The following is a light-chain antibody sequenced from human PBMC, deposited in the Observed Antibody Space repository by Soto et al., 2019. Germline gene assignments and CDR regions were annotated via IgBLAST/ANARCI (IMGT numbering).Light chain of an antibody. CDR2: NNN. CDR1: SSYIGSNS. CDR3: AAWDGSLSGRFV. V-gene: IGLV1-47*02. Sequence: QSVLTQPPSVSGTPGQRVTMSCSGSSSYIGSNSVYWYQQLPGTAPKLLIYNNNQRPAGVPDRFSGSKSGTSGSLAISGLRSEDEADYFCAAWDGSLSGRFVFGTGTKVTVL. J-gene: IGLJ1*01.